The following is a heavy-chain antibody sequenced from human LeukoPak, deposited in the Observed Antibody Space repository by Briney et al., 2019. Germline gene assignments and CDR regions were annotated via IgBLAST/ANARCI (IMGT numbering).Heavy chain of an antibody. J-gene: IGHJ4*02. D-gene: IGHD4-17*01. V-gene: IGHV3-15*01. CDR2: IKSKTDGGTT. Sequence: GGSLRLSCAASGFTFSSYGMHWVRQAPGKGLEWVGRIKSKTDGGTTDYAAPVKGRFTISRDDSKNTLYLQMNSLKTEDTAVYYCTTDAFYGDYVKVNDYWGQGTLVTVPS. CDR3: TTDAFYGDYVKVNDY. CDR1: GFTFSSYG.